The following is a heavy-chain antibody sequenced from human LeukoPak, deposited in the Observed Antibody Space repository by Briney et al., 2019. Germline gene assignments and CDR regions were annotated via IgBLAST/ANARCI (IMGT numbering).Heavy chain of an antibody. J-gene: IGHJ5*02. D-gene: IGHD2/OR15-2a*01. CDR3: ARESNYYFNWFDP. CDR1: GGSIGSGSYY. V-gene: IGHV4-61*02. CDR2: IYTSGST. Sequence: SETLSLTXTVSGGSIGSGSYYWSWIRQPAGKGLEWIGRIYTSGSTNYNPSLKSRVTISVDTSKNQFSLKLSSVTAADTAVYYCARESNYYFNWFDPWGQGTLVTVSS.